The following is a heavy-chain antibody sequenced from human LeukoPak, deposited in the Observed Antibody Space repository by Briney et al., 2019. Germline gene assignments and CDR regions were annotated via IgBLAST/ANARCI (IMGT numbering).Heavy chain of an antibody. CDR2: ISTYTGYS. V-gene: IGHV1-18*01. D-gene: IGHD6-19*01. CDR3: AKNSSGGYSGY. J-gene: IGHJ4*02. Sequence: ASVKVSCKASGYTFTSSGINWVRQAPGQGLEWMGWISTYTGYSKYAQNLQGRVTMTADTSTSTAYMELSSLRSDDTAVYYCAKNSSGGYSGYWGQGTLVTVSS. CDR1: GYTFTSSG.